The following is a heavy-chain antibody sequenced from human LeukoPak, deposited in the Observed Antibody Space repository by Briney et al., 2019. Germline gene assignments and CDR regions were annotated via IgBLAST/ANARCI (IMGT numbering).Heavy chain of an antibody. V-gene: IGHV4-38-2*02. D-gene: IGHD4-17*01. CDR1: GYSISSGYY. J-gene: IGHJ3*02. CDR3: ARDRAVTSSYDAFDM. CDR2: IYHSGST. Sequence: SETLSLTCAVSGYSISSGYYWGWIRQPPGKGLEWIGRIYHSGSTNYNPSLKSRVTISVDTSKNQFSLKLSSVTAAATAVYYCARDRAVTSSYDAFDMWGQGTMVTVSS.